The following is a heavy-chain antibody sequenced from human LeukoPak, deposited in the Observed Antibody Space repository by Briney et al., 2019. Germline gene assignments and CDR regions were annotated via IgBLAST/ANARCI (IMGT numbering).Heavy chain of an antibody. V-gene: IGHV3-21*01. CDR3: ARAPPRYGSGSFHFDF. CDR1: GLTFSSYS. CDR2: VSPSSSYI. J-gene: IGHJ4*02. Sequence: GGSLRLSCAVSGLTFSSYSMNWVRQAPGKGLEWVASVSPSSSYIYYADSVKGRFTISRDNAKNSLYLQMHSLRDEGTAVYYCARAPPRYGSGSFHFDFWGQGTLVTVSS. D-gene: IGHD3-10*01.